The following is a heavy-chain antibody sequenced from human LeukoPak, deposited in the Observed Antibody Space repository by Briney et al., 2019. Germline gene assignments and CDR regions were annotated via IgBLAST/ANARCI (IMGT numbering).Heavy chain of an antibody. J-gene: IGHJ4*02. CDR3: ARSTTGIAAAGTYPYYFDY. Sequence: ASVKVSCKASGYTFTSYGISWVRQAPGQGLEWMGWISAYNSNTNYAQKLQGRVTMTTDTSTSTAYMELRSLRSDDTAVYYCARSTTGIAAAGTYPYYFDYWGQGTLVTVSS. V-gene: IGHV1-18*04. CDR1: GYTFTSYG. D-gene: IGHD6-13*01. CDR2: ISAYNSNT.